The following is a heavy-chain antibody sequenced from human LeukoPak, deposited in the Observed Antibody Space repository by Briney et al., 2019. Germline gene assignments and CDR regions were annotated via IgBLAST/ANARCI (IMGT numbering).Heavy chain of an antibody. Sequence: PGGSLRLSCAASGFTFSSYSMNWVRQARGKWLEWVSSISSSSSYIYYADSVKGRFTISRDNAKNSLYLQMNSLRAEDTAVYYCASGSYTDAFDIWGQGTMVTVSS. D-gene: IGHD1-26*01. CDR2: ISSSSSYI. V-gene: IGHV3-21*01. J-gene: IGHJ3*02. CDR1: GFTFSSYS. CDR3: ASGSYTDAFDI.